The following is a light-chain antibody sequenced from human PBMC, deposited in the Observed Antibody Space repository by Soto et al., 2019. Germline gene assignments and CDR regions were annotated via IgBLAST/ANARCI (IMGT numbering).Light chain of an antibody. CDR2: GAS. Sequence: EIVLTQSPGTLSLSPGEEATLSCRASQNVDSNYLAWYQQKPGQTPRLIIYGASGRADGIPHRFSGSGFGTDFTLTISKVEPEDFAVYYCQHYGHALWAFGQGTKVEIK. CDR1: QNVDSNY. CDR3: QHYGHALWA. V-gene: IGKV3-20*01. J-gene: IGKJ1*01.